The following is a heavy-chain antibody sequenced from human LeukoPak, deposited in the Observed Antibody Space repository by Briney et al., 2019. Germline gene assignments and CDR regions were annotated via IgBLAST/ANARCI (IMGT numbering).Heavy chain of an antibody. Sequence: PGGSLRLSCAASGFTFSSHAMSWVRQAPGKGLEWVSAISGSGGSTYYADSVKGRFTISRDNSKNTLYLQMNSLRAEDTAVYYCAKEELELPYYGMDVWGQGTTVTVSS. CDR2: ISGSGGST. CDR3: AKEELELPYYGMDV. V-gene: IGHV3-23*01. J-gene: IGHJ6*02. D-gene: IGHD1-7*01. CDR1: GFTFSSHA.